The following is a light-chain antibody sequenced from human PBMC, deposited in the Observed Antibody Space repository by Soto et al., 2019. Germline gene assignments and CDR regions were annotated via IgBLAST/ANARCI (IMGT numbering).Light chain of an antibody. J-gene: IGKJ4*01. Sequence: EIVLTQSPATLSLSPGERATLSCRASQNINTYLAWYQQKPGQAPSLLIYDASNRATGVPPRFSGSGSGTAFPLTFSTLEREDFAVYYCRPRNNWPPGATFGGGTRVEI. CDR3: RPRNNWPPGAT. CDR1: QNINTY. CDR2: DAS. V-gene: IGKV3-11*01.